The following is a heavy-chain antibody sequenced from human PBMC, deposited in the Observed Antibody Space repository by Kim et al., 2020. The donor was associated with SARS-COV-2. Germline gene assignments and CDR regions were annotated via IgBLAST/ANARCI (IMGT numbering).Heavy chain of an antibody. CDR3: AKDGPSVLRFLVLVGTYGMDV. CDR1: GFTFSSYA. J-gene: IGHJ6*02. CDR2: ISGSGGST. Sequence: GGSLRLSCAASGFTFSSYAMSWVRQAPGKGLEWVSAISGSGGSTYYADSVKGRFTTTRDNSTNTLYLQMNSLRAEDTAVYYCAKDGPSVLRFLVLVGTYGMDVWGQGTTVTVSS. D-gene: IGHD3-3*01. V-gene: IGHV3-23*01.